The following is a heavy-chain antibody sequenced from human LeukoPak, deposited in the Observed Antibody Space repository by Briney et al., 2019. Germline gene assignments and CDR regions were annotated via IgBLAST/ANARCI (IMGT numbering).Heavy chain of an antibody. J-gene: IGHJ4*02. CDR1: GFTFSDYS. CDR3: ARNWGLDF. CDR2: ISSGSNRI. D-gene: IGHD3-16*01. V-gene: IGHV3-48*01. Sequence: GRSLRLSCATFGFTFSDYSISWVRQAPGEGLEWISYISSGSNRIYYSESVKGRFSISRDNAENSVHLQMDSLRGDDTAVYYCARNWGLDFWGQGTLVSVFS.